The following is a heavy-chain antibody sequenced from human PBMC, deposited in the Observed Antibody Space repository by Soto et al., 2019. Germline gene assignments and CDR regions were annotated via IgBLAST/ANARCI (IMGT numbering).Heavy chain of an antibody. CDR3: TRQIYDSDTGPNFQYYFDS. Sequence: PGESLKISCKGSGYGSAGYWITWVRQKQGKGLEWMGRIDPSDSQTYYSPSFRGHVTISATKSITTVFLQWSSLRASDTAMYYCTRQIYDSDTGPNFQYYFDSWGQGTPVTVSS. CDR1: GYGSAGYW. D-gene: IGHD3-22*01. V-gene: IGHV5-10-1*01. J-gene: IGHJ4*02. CDR2: IDPSDSQT.